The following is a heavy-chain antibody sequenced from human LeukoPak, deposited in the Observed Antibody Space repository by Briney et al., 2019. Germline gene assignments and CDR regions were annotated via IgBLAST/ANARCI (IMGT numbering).Heavy chain of an antibody. Sequence: SGGSLRLSCADPGFTFSSFAMNWVRQAPGKGLEWVSVIYKDGKIYYIDSVKGRFTISRGTSKNTLYLQMNSLRVEDTAVYYCASRHCSGGDCYFAGADPFDHWGQGTLVTVSS. CDR3: ASRHCSGGDCYFAGADPFDH. V-gene: IGHV3-23*03. J-gene: IGHJ4*02. CDR1: GFTFSSFA. CDR2: IYKDGKI. D-gene: IGHD2-21*01.